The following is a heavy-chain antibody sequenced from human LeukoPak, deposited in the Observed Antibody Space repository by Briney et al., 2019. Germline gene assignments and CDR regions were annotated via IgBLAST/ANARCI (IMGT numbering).Heavy chain of an antibody. CDR1: GFTFNAYA. Sequence: GGSLRLSCVGSGFTFNAYAMSWVRQRPGKGPEWVSMISSSGDATDYAESVKDRLSISRDNSKNTLYLQMNSLRAEDTAVYYCAKETGYSGYDYGDYWGQGTLVTVSS. J-gene: IGHJ4*02. V-gene: IGHV3-23*01. CDR3: AKETGYSGYDYGDY. D-gene: IGHD5-12*01. CDR2: ISSSGDAT.